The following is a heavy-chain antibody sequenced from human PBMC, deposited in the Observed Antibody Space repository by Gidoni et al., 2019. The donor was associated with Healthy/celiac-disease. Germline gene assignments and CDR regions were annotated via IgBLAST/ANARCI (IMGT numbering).Heavy chain of an antibody. J-gene: IGHJ4*02. Sequence: QVTLKESGPVLVKPTETLTLTCTVSGFSLSNARMGVSWIRQPPGKALEWLAHIFSNDEKSYSTSLKSRLTISKDTSKIQVVHTMTNMDPVDTATYYCARHREVYGSGSDNLDYFDYWGQGTLVTVSS. CDR2: IFSNDEK. V-gene: IGHV2-26*01. CDR3: ARHREVYGSGSDNLDYFDY. CDR1: GFSLSNARMG. D-gene: IGHD3-10*01.